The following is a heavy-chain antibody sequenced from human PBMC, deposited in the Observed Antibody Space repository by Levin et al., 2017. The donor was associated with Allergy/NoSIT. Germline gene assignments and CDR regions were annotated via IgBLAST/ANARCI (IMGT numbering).Heavy chain of an antibody. D-gene: IGHD2-15*01. CDR1: GFTFSDYY. CDR3: ARDSIYCSGGSCGFDP. CDR2: STSSGSTI. Sequence: PGGSLRLSCAASGFTFSDYYMSWIRQAPGKGLEWVSYSTSSGSTIYYPDSVKGRFTISRDNAKNSLYLQMNSLRAEDTAVYYCARDSIYCSGGSCGFDPWGQGTLVTVSS. J-gene: IGHJ5*02. V-gene: IGHV3-11*01.